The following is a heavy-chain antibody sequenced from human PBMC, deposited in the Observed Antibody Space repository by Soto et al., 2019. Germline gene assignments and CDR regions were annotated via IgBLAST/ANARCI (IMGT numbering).Heavy chain of an antibody. D-gene: IGHD2-2*01. CDR3: AREAYPYCTSTSCHHPSDY. CDR2: IHSDGSST. Sequence: GGSLRLSCAASVFTFNSYWMHWVRQAPGKGLVWVSRIHSDGSSTTYADSVKGRFTISRDNAKNTLYLQMNSLRAEDTAVYYCAREAYPYCTSTSCHHPSDYWGQGT. CDR1: VFTFNSYW. V-gene: IGHV3-74*01. J-gene: IGHJ4*02.